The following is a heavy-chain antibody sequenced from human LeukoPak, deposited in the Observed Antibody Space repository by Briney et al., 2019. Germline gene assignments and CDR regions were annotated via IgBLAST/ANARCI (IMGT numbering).Heavy chain of an antibody. CDR1: GITFINYS. CDR3: VKGATVTTRPNFDY. D-gene: IGHD4-17*01. CDR2: ITGSGTFT. Sequence: GGSLRLSCAASGITFINYSMTWVHQAPGKGLEWVSAITGSGTFTDYADSVKGRFTISRDNSKNTLYLQMNSLRAEDTATYYCVKGATVTTRPNFDYWGQGTVVTVSS. J-gene: IGHJ4*02. V-gene: IGHV3-23*01.